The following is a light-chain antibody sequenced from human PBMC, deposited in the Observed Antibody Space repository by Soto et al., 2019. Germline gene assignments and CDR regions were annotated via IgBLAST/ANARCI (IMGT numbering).Light chain of an antibody. CDR1: QSVYTNY. J-gene: IGKJ2*01. CDR2: GAS. CDR3: QQYDSSPPVYT. V-gene: IGKV3-20*01. Sequence: EIVLTQSPGTLSLSPGERATLSCRASQSVYTNYLAWYQQKPGQAPRLPIYGASRRATGIPDRFSGSGSGTDFTLTISRLESEDFAVYYCQQYDSSPPVYTFGQGTKLE.